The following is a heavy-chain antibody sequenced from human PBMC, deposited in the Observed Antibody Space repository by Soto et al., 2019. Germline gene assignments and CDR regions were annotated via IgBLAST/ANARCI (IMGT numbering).Heavy chain of an antibody. D-gene: IGHD5-12*01. CDR1: GFTFSTYA. J-gene: IGHJ4*02. Sequence: GGSLRLSCAASGFTFSTYAMSWVGQAPGQGMEWVSSITSGYSTYYADSVKGRFTISRDNSKNTLYLQMNSLRAEDTAVYYCARDPLPSGYDWLPSFDYWGQGTLVTVSS. CDR3: ARDPLPSGYDWLPSFDY. V-gene: IGHV3-23*01. CDR2: ITSGYST.